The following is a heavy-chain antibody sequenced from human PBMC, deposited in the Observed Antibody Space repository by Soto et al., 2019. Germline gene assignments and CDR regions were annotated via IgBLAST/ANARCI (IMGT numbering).Heavy chain of an antibody. V-gene: IGHV1-3*01. D-gene: IGHD1-26*01. CDR1: GYTFTSYA. J-gene: IGHJ5*02. CDR2: INAGNGNT. Sequence: ASVKVSCKASGYTFTSYAMHWVRQAPGQRLEWMGWINAGNGNTKYSQKFQGRVTITRDTSTSTAYMELRTLRSDDTALYYCVRIVGADRRWFDPWGQGTLVTVSS. CDR3: VRIVGADRRWFDP.